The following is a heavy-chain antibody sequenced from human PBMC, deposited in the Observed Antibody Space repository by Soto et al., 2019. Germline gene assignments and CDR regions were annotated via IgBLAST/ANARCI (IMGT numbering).Heavy chain of an antibody. Sequence: SETLSLTCTVSGGSISSGGYYWSWIRQHPGKGLEWIGYIYYSGSTYYNPSLMSRVTISVDTSKNEFSLRLNSVTAADTAVYYCARLNGYCVSTKCQGYYGMDVWGQGTTVTV. V-gene: IGHV4-31*03. CDR3: ARLNGYCVSTKCQGYYGMDV. J-gene: IGHJ6*02. CDR2: IYYSGST. CDR1: GGSISSGGYY. D-gene: IGHD2-2*03.